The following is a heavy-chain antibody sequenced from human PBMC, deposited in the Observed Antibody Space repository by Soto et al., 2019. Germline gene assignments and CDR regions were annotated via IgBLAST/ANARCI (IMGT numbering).Heavy chain of an antibody. J-gene: IGHJ6*02. CDR1: GYIFTGYG. D-gene: IGHD3-22*01. Sequence: ASVKVSCKASGYIFTGYGISWVRQAPGQGLEWMGWISPYNGHTEFAQRLQGRLTLTTDTSTSTAFMELGNLRSDDTAVYYCARGGSGYHTGRGFAGTMDLWRQGTTGTVS. V-gene: IGHV1-18*04. CDR3: ARGGSGYHTGRGFAGTMDL. CDR2: ISPYNGHT.